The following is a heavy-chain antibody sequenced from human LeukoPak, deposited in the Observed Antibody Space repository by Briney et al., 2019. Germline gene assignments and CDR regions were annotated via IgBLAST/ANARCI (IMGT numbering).Heavy chain of an antibody. V-gene: IGHV4-61*02. CDR1: GDSISSGSYY. CDR2: IYTSGST. D-gene: IGHD2/OR15-2a*01. Sequence: SQTLSPTCTVSGDSISSGSYYWSWIRQPAGKGLEWIGRIYTSGSTNYNPSLKSRVTISIDTSKNQFSLKLSSVTAADTAVYYCTRGDNNWGQGTLVTVSS. J-gene: IGHJ4*02. CDR3: TRGDNN.